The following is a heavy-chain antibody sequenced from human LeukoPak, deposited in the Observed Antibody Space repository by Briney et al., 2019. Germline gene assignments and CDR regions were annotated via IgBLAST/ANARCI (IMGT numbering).Heavy chain of an antibody. CDR3: ARGDYDILTGYYLFDY. CDR2: INSDGSST. CDR1: GFTFSSYW. J-gene: IGHJ4*02. V-gene: IGHV3-74*01. D-gene: IGHD3-9*01. Sequence: GGSLRLSCAASGFTFSSYWMHWVRQAPGKGLVWVSRINSDGSSTSYADSVKGRFTISRDNAKNTLYLQMNSLRAEDTAVYYCARGDYDILTGYYLFDYWGQGTLVTVSS.